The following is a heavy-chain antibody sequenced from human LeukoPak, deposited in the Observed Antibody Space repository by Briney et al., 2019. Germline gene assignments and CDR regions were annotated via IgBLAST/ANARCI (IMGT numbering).Heavy chain of an antibody. V-gene: IGHV3-7*01. J-gene: IGHJ4*02. CDR3: AREGIAVAGTSVYFDY. CDR2: IKQDGSEK. CDR1: RFTFSTYA. D-gene: IGHD6-19*01. Sequence: GGSLRLSCAASRFTFSTYAMSWVRQAPGKGLEWVAHIKQDGSEKYYVDSVKGRFTISRDNAKNSLYLQMNSLRAEDTAVYYCAREGIAVAGTSVYFDYWGQGTLVTVSS.